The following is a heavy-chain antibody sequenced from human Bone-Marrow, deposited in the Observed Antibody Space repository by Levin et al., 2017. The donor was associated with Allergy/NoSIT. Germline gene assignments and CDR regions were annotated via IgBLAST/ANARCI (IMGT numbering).Heavy chain of an antibody. CDR1: GDSINSYY. V-gene: IGHV4-59*01. J-gene: IGHJ6*03. Sequence: PSETLSLTCTVSGDSINSYYWSWMRQPPGKALEWIGNLYYSGSTDYNPSLKTRVTISVDSSKSQFSLKLSTVTAADTAVYYCAMSTCSSASCYPSPDYYYFMDVWGKGTTVIVSS. CDR3: AMSTCSSASCYPSPDYYYFMDV. CDR2: LYYSGST. D-gene: IGHD2-2*01.